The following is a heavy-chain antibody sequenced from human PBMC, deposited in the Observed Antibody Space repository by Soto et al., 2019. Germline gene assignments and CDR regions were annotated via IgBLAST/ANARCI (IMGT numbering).Heavy chain of an antibody. CDR3: SRGDRGSFEL. Sequence: EVQLVESEGGLVQPGGSLRLSCAASGFTFSYYWMHWVRQAPGQGLVWVSRIHSDGSSTTYADSVKGRFTISRDNAKNTLYLQMKSLRAEDMAVYYCSRGDRGSFELWGQGTMVTVSS. CDR2: IHSDGSST. CDR1: GFTFSYYW. J-gene: IGHJ3*01. D-gene: IGHD2-21*02. V-gene: IGHV3-74*01.